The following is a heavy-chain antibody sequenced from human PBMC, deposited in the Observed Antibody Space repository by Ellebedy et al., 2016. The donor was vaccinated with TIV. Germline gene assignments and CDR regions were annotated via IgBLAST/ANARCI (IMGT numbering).Heavy chain of an antibody. D-gene: IGHD6-19*01. Sequence: GGSLRLSXAASGFTLSNYWMNWVRQAPGKGLEWVANIKEGGTKRYYVDSVKGRFSISRDDAKNSIYLQMNSLRVEDTAIYYCVTQRGLDWGQGTLVTVSS. CDR3: VTQRGLD. CDR1: GFTLSNYW. V-gene: IGHV3-7*01. CDR2: IKEGGTKR. J-gene: IGHJ4*02.